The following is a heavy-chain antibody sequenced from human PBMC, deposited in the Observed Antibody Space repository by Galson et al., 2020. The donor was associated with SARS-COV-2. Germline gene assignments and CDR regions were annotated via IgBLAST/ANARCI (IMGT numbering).Heavy chain of an antibody. CDR1: GGSISSYY. J-gene: IGHJ3*02. D-gene: IGHD3-3*01. V-gene: IGHV4-4*07. Sequence: SQTLSLTCTVSGGSISSYYWSWIRQPAGKGLEWIGRIYTSGSTNYNPSLKSRVTMSVDTSKNQFSLKLSSVTAADTAVYYCARQPLRFLEWGQRGITAFDIWGQGTMVTVSS. CDR3: ARQPLRFLEWGQRGITAFDI. CDR2: IYTSGST.